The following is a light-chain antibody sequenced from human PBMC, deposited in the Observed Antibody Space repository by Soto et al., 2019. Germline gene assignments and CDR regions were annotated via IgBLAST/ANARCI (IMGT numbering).Light chain of an antibody. CDR2: WAS. CDR3: QQRSNWPIT. V-gene: IGKV4-1*01. CDR1: QSLLYSPRNKSY. Sequence: DVVMTQSPDSLAVSLGERATINCKSSQSLLYSPRNKSYVAWFQQKPGQPPKLLIYWASSREIGVPDRFSGSESGTDFTLTISSLEPEDFAVYYCQQRSNWPITFGQGTRLEIK. J-gene: IGKJ5*01.